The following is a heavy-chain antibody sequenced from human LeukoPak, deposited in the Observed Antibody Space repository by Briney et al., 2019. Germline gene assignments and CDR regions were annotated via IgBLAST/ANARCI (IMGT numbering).Heavy chain of an antibody. CDR1: GFVFSNYW. Sequence: GGSLSLSCAASGFVFSNYWMAWVRQAPGKGLEWVANIKHDGTETYFVDFVKGRFTISRDNAKNSLSLQMNSLRAEDRAVYYCARAYYDSDGYYYIYFDYWGQGTLVTVSS. CDR2: IKHDGTET. V-gene: IGHV3-7*01. J-gene: IGHJ4*02. CDR3: ARAYYDSDGYYYIYFDY. D-gene: IGHD3-22*01.